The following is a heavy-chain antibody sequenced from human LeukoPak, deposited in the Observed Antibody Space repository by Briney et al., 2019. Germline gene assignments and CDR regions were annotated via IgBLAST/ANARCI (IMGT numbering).Heavy chain of an antibody. J-gene: IGHJ4*02. Sequence: AGGSLRLSCAAPGFTFSTYWMSWVRQTPGKGLELVATINQDGSEKYYVDSVKGRFTISRDNARNSLYLQINSLRAEDTAVFYCARDKEVGATLLDCWGQGTLVTVSS. CDR1: GFTFSTYW. D-gene: IGHD1-26*01. CDR3: ARDKEVGATLLDC. CDR2: INQDGSEK. V-gene: IGHV3-7*01.